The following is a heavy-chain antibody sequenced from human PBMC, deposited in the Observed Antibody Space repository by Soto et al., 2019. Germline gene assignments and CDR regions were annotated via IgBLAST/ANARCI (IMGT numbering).Heavy chain of an antibody. J-gene: IGHJ6*02. V-gene: IGHV4-59*01. CDR2: IYYSGST. CDR3: ARDSSGWYGGYYYGMDV. Sequence: PSDTLSLTCTFSGCSSSSYDGSWIRQHPGKGLEWIGYIYYSGSTNYNPSLKSRVTISVDTSKNQFSLKLSSVTAADTAVYYCARDSSGWYGGYYYGMDVWGQGTTVNVSS. D-gene: IGHD6-19*01. CDR1: GCSSSSYD.